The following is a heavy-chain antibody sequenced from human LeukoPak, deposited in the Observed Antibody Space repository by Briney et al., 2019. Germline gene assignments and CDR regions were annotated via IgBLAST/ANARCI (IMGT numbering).Heavy chain of an antibody. CDR1: GGTFSSYA. CDR2: VIPIFGTA. V-gene: IGHV1-69*13. CDR3: ARDFEGEHRVWFDA. J-gene: IGHJ5*02. D-gene: IGHD3-9*01. Sequence: SVKVSCKASGGTFSSYAISWVRQAPGQGLEWRGGVIPIFGTANYAQKFQGRVTITADESTSTAYMELSSLRPEDTAVYYCARDFEGEHRVWFDAWGQGTLVTVSS.